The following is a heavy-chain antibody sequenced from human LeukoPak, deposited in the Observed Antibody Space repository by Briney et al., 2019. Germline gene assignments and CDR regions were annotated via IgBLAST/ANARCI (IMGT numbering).Heavy chain of an antibody. Sequence: SETLSLTCTVSGGSISSSSYYWCWIRQPPGTGLEWIGSIYYSGSTYYNPSLKSRVTISVDTSKNQFSLKLSSVTAADTAVYYCARSRLYSSIWYYFDYWGQGTLVTVSS. CDR2: IYYSGST. V-gene: IGHV4-39*01. CDR3: ARSRLYSSIWYYFDY. J-gene: IGHJ4*02. CDR1: GGSISSSSYY. D-gene: IGHD6-13*01.